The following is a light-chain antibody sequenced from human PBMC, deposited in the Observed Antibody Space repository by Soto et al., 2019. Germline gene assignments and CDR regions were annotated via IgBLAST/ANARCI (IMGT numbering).Light chain of an antibody. V-gene: IGLV2-14*01. Sequence: QSALAQTASVSGSPGQSITISCTGTSSDFGGYRYVSWYQQHPGKVPKLIIYDVSNRPSGISDRFSGSKSANTASLTISGLQAEDEADYYCSSYTSTSAYVVFGGGTKVTVL. CDR2: DVS. J-gene: IGLJ2*01. CDR1: SSDFGGYRY. CDR3: SSYTSTSAYVV.